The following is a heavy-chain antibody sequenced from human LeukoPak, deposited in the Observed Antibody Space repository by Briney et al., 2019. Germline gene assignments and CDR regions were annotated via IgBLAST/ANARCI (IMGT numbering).Heavy chain of an antibody. J-gene: IGHJ5*02. CDR3: ASISSTVTEVDP. D-gene: IGHD4-11*01. V-gene: IGHV4-30-4*08. CDR2: IYYSGST. CDR1: GGSISSGDYY. Sequence: SQTLSLTCTVSGGSISSGDYYLSWIRQPPGKGLEWIGYIYYSGSTYYNPSLKSRVTISVDTSKNQFSLKLSSVTAADTAVYYCASISSTVTEVDPWGQGTLVTVSS.